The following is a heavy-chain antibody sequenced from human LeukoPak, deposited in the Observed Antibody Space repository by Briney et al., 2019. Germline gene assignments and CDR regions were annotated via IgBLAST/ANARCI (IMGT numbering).Heavy chain of an antibody. V-gene: IGHV3-48*02. D-gene: IGHD3-10*01. CDR2: ISSSSSTV. CDR3: ARAQTYYGSGSYLY. CDR1: GFTFSRYS. J-gene: IGHJ4*02. Sequence: AGGSLRLSCAASGFTFSRYSMNWVRQAPGKGLEWVSYISSSSSTVYYADSLKGRFTISRDNAKNSLYLQVNSLRDEDTAVYYCARAQTYYGSGSYLYWGQGILVTVSS.